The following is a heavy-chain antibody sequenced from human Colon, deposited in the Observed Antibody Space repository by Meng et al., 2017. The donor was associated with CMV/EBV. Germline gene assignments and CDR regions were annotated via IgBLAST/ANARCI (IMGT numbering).Heavy chain of an antibody. J-gene: IGHJ4*02. V-gene: IGHV3-21*01. CDR2: ISSSSSYI. Sequence: GGSLRLSCAASGFTFSSYGMHWVRQAPGKGLEWVSSISSSSSYIYYADSVKGRFAISRDNAKNSLYLQMNSLRAEDTAVYYCAREPEWEPYPDYWGQGTLVTVSS. D-gene: IGHD1-26*01. CDR1: GFTFSSYG. CDR3: AREPEWEPYPDY.